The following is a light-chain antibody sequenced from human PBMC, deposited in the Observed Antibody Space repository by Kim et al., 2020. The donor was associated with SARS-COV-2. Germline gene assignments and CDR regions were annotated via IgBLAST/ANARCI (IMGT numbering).Light chain of an antibody. J-gene: IGLJ2*01. V-gene: IGLV2-8*01. CDR1: NSDIGRYNY. CDR3: SSYTGSNTLI. CDR2: DFS. Sequence: GHSVTISCTGTNSDIGRYNYVSLYQNHTGRAPNLMIYDFSRRPSGVPDRFSGSKSGNTASLTVSGLQAEDEADYYCSSYTGSNTLIFGGGTKLTVL.